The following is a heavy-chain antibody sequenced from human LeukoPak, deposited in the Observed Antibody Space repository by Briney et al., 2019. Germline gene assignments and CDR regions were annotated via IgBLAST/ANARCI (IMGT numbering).Heavy chain of an antibody. CDR3: ASGAYCGGDCYSGAFDI. V-gene: IGHV5-51*01. CDR1: GYGFTNYW. CDR2: IYPGDSDT. Sequence: GESLKISCKGSGYGFTNYWIGWVRQMPGKGLEWMGIIYPGDSDTRYSPSFQGQVTISADKSISTAYLQWRSLKASDTAMYYCASGAYCGGDCYSGAFDIWGQGTMVTVSS. D-gene: IGHD2-21*02. J-gene: IGHJ3*02.